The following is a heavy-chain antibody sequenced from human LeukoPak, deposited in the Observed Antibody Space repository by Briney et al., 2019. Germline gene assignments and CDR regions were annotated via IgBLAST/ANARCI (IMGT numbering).Heavy chain of an antibody. CDR1: GGFIGSYY. J-gene: IGHJ4*02. V-gene: IGHV4-59*08. CDR3: ARQDGYNLDY. Sequence: SETLSLTCTVSGGFIGSYYWSWIRQPPGKGLEWIGYIYYSGSTNYNPSLKSRVTISVDMSKTQFSLKLSSVTAADTAVYYCARQDGYNLDYWGQGTLVTVSS. CDR2: IYYSGST. D-gene: IGHD5-24*01.